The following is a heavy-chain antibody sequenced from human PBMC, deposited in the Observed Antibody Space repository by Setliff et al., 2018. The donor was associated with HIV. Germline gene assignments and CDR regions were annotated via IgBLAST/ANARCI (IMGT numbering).Heavy chain of an antibody. J-gene: IGHJ4*01. CDR3: ASHLPPYSGNFDY. CDR1: GGSISSSSYY. CDR2: IYYSGNT. V-gene: IGHV4-39*01. Sequence: SETLSLTCTVSGGSISSSSYYRGWIRQPPGKGLEWIGTIYYSGNTYYNPSLKSRVTISVDTSKNQISLKLSSVTAADTAVYYCASHLPPYSGNFDYWGHGTLVTVS. D-gene: IGHD1-26*01.